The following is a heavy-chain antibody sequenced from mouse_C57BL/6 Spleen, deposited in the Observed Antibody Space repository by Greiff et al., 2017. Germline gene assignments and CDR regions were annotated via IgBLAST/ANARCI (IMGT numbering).Heavy chain of an antibody. Sequence: VQLQESGAELVRPGASVTLSCKASGYTFTDYEMHWVKQTPVHGLEWIGAIDPETGGTAYNQKFKGKAILTADKSSSTAYMELRSLTSEDSAVYYCTRSKIHSSGYVDFDYWGQGTTLTVSS. V-gene: IGHV1-15*01. CDR2: IDPETGGT. J-gene: IGHJ2*01. CDR3: TRSKIHSSGYVDFDY. D-gene: IGHD3-2*02. CDR1: GYTFTDYE.